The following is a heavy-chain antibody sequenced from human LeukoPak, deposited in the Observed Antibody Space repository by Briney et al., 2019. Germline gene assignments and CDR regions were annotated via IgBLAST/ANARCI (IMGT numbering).Heavy chain of an antibody. J-gene: IGHJ3*02. CDR3: AEDYGGSFPMGAFDI. CDR2: ISGRGGST. CDR1: GFSFSSYA. D-gene: IGHD1-26*01. Sequence: LPGGSLRLSCAASGFSFSSYAMSWVRQAPGKGMEWVSSISGRGGSTYYADSVKGRFTISRDNSKNTLYLQMNSLRAEDTAIYYCAEDYGGSFPMGAFDIWGQGTMVTVSS. V-gene: IGHV3-23*01.